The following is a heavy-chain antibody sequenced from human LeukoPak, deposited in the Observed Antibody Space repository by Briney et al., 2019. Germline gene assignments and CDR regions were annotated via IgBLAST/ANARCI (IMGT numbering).Heavy chain of an antibody. D-gene: IGHD2-2*01. CDR3: AKDRHAPGRYCSSTSCFPFDS. J-gene: IGHJ5*01. CDR2: ISGSGGST. Sequence: GGSLRLTCVVSGFTFSSYAMSWVRQAPGKGLEWVSGISGSGGSTYYADSVKGRFTISRDNTKNTLYLQMNSLRAEDTAVYYCAKDRHAPGRYCSSTSCFPFDSWGQGTLVTVSS. CDR1: GFTFSSYA. V-gene: IGHV3-23*01.